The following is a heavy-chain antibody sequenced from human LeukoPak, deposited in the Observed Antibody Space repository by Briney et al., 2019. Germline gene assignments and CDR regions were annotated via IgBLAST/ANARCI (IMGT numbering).Heavy chain of an antibody. Sequence: PGGSLRLSCAASGFTFSSYSMNWVRQAPGKGLEWVSSISSSSSYIYYADSVKGRFTISRDNAKNSLYLQMNSLRAEDTAIYYCARLGFGSSWGERYYFDHWGQGTLVTVSS. CDR1: GFTFSSYS. CDR3: ARLGFGSSWGERYYFDH. CDR2: ISSSSSYI. D-gene: IGHD7-27*01. V-gene: IGHV3-21*01. J-gene: IGHJ4*02.